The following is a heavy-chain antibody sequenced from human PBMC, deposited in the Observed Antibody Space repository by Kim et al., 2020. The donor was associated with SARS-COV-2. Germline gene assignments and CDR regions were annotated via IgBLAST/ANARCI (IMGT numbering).Heavy chain of an antibody. CDR3: LGGYYLDY. D-gene: IGHD2-15*01. J-gene: IGHJ4*02. Sequence: ASVKVSCKTSGHTFTRDSIHWVRQAPGQRLEWMGGIDCGNGNTIYSQKFQGRVTLSTDTSASTAYMELSSLRSEDSAVYFCLGGYYLDYWGQGTLVTVSS. CDR2: IDCGNGNT. V-gene: IGHV1-3*01. CDR1: GHTFTRDS.